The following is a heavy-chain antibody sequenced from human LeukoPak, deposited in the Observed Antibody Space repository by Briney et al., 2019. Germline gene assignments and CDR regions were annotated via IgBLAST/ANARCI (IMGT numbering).Heavy chain of an antibody. Sequence: ASVKVSCKASGYTFTSYDINWVRQATGQGLEWMGWMNPNSGNTGYAQKFQGRVTMTRDTSISTAYMELSRLRSDDTAVYYCARAPRYFCSGGSCYFDYWGQGTLVTVSS. D-gene: IGHD2-15*01. CDR3: ARAPRYFCSGGSCYFDY. J-gene: IGHJ4*02. CDR2: MNPNSGNT. V-gene: IGHV1-8*01. CDR1: GYTFTSYD.